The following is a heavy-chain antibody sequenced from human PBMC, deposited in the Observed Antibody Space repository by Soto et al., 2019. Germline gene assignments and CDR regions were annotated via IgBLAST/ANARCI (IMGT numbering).Heavy chain of an antibody. D-gene: IGHD3-10*01. V-gene: IGHV3-21*01. CDR1: GFTFSSYS. J-gene: IGHJ3*02. CDR2: IGSSDIYI. Sequence: EVQLVGSGGGLVKPGGSLRLSCAGSGFTFSSYSMHWVRQAPGKGLEWVSSIGSSDIYIYYADSVNGRFTVSRDNVKNSLYLQMDSLRAEDTDVYYCARGYRGVPRQWDVNDAFDIWGQGTMVTVSS. CDR3: ARGYRGVPRQWDVNDAFDI.